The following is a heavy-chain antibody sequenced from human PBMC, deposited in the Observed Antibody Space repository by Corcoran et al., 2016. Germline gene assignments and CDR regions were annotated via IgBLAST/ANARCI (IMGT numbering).Heavy chain of an antibody. D-gene: IGHD6-13*01. CDR3: ITDRPRNSWYVDYFDF. J-gene: IGHJ4*02. CDR1: GFNFKNAW. V-gene: IGHV3-15*07. Sequence: EAQLVESGGGLVEPGGSLRVSCAASGFNFKNAWMNWVRQTPGKGLEWVGRIKSKSDGGTTDYAAPVKGRFTISRDDSKNTVHLQMNSLKTEDTAVYYCITDRPRNSWYVDYFDFWGQGTLVTVSS. CDR2: IKSKSDGGTT.